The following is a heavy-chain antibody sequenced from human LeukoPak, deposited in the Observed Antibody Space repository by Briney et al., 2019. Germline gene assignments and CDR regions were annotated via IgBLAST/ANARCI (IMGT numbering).Heavy chain of an antibody. CDR2: ISWNSRSI. V-gene: IGHV3-9*01. Sequence: PGGSLRLSCATSGFTFNDYAMYWVRQAPGKGLEWVSGISWNSRSIAYADSVKGRFTISRDNAKNSLYLQMNSLRAEDTALYYCAKGRGSYYYYYMDVWGKGTTVTISS. J-gene: IGHJ6*03. CDR3: AKGRGSYYYYYMDV. D-gene: IGHD3-16*01. CDR1: GFTFNDYA.